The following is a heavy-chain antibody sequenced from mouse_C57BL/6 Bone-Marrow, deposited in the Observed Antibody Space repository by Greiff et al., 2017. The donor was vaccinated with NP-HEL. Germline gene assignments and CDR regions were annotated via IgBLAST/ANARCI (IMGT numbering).Heavy chain of an antibody. V-gene: IGHV1-9*01. CDR3: ESLYYGYDVGAMDY. CDR1: GYTFTGYW. D-gene: IGHD2-2*01. CDR2: ILPGSGST. Sequence: QVQLQQSGAELMKPGASVKLSCKATGYTFTGYWIEWVKQRPGHGLEWIGEILPGSGSTNNNEKFKGKATFTADKSSNTAYMQLSILTTEDSAIYYCESLYYGYDVGAMDYWGQGTSVTVSS. J-gene: IGHJ4*01.